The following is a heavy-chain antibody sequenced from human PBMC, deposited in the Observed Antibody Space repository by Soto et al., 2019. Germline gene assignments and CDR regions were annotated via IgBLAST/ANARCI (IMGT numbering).Heavy chain of an antibody. CDR2: INHSGST. V-gene: IGHV4-34*01. D-gene: IGHD1-26*01. CDR3: ARFPNRGSYQGGNY. CDR1: GGSFSGYY. J-gene: IGHJ4*02. Sequence: SETLSLTCAVYGGSFSGYYWSWIRQPPGKGLEWIGEINHSGSTNYNPSLKSRVTISVDTSKNQFSLKLSSVTAADTAVYYCARFPNRGSYQGGNYWGQGTLVTVSS.